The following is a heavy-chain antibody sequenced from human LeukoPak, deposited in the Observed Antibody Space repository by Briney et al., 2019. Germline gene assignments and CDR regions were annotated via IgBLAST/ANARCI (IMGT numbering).Heavy chain of an antibody. J-gene: IGHJ5*02. Sequence: GASVKVSCKASGYTFTGYYMHWVRQAPGQGLEWMGWINPNSGGTNYAQKLQGRVTMTTDTSTSTAYMELRSLRSDDTAVYYCARVRDGLRSSWFDPWGQGTLVTVSS. D-gene: IGHD5-24*01. V-gene: IGHV1-2*02. CDR2: INPNSGGT. CDR3: ARVRDGLRSSWFDP. CDR1: GYTFTGYY.